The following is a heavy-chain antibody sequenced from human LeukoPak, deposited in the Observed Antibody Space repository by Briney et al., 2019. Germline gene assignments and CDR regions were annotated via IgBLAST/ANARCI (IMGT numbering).Heavy chain of an antibody. V-gene: IGHV1-69*13. CDR1: GGTFSSYA. D-gene: IGHD2-15*01. Sequence: SVKVSCKASGGTFSSYAISWVRQAPGQGLEWMGGIIPIFGTANYAQKFQGRVTITADESTSTAYMELSSLRSEDTAVYYCARGGCCSGGSCYSFDYWGQGTLVTVSS. J-gene: IGHJ4*02. CDR2: IIPIFGTA. CDR3: ARGGCCSGGSCYSFDY.